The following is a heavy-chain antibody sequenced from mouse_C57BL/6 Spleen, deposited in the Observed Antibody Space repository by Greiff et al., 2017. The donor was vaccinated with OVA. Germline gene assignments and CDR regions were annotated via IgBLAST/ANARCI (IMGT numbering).Heavy chain of an antibody. V-gene: IGHV1-74*01. J-gene: IGHJ4*01. CDR1: CYTFTSSW. CDR3: ATSRVTTGYYAMDY. Sequence: VQLQQPGAELVKPGASVKVSCTASCYTFTSSWLHLVQQRPGQGLAWIGRIHPSDSDTNYNQKFKRKATLTGEKSSSTAYMQLSSLTTEDAAVDDGATSRVTTGYYAMDYWGQGTSVTVSS. CDR2: IHPSDSDT. D-gene: IGHD2-2*01.